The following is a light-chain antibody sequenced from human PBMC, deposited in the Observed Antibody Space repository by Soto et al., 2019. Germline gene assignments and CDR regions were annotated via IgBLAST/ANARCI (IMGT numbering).Light chain of an antibody. J-gene: IGKJ2*01. CDR3: QQYNYCAPFT. CDR1: QSISSW. CDR2: DAS. V-gene: IGKV1-5*01. Sequence: DIQMTQSPSTLSASVGDRATITCRASQSISSWLAWYKQKPGKAPKLLIYDASSLESGVPSSFSGSGSGTGFTPPISSRQPDDCADYYYQQYNYCAPFTFGQGTKLEIK.